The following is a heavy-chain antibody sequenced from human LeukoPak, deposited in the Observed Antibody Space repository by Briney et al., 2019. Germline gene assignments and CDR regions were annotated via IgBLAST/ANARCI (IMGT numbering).Heavy chain of an antibody. CDR1: GFTFSTYW. J-gene: IGHJ4*02. D-gene: IGHD3-22*01. CDR2: INSDESGR. CDR3: ASSIEDYYDSSGFYAY. V-gene: IGHV3-74*01. Sequence: GGSLRLSCAASGFTFSTYWMHWVRQIPGKGLVWVSRINSDESGRSYADSVKGRFTISRDNAKNTLYLQMNSLRADYTAVYHCASSIEDYYDSSGFYAYWGQGTLVTVSS.